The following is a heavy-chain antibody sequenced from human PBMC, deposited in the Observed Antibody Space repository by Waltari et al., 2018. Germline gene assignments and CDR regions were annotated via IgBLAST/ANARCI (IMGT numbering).Heavy chain of an antibody. D-gene: IGHD6-19*01. CDR3: ARWQWLVRGMDV. Sequence: QVQLQQWGAGLLKPSETLSLTCAVYGGSFSGYYWSWIRQPPGKGLEWIGEINHSGSTNYNPSLKSRVTISVDTAKNQFSLKLSSVTAADTAVYYCARWQWLVRGMDVWGQGTTVTVSS. J-gene: IGHJ6*02. CDR2: INHSGST. CDR1: GGSFSGYY. V-gene: IGHV4-34*01.